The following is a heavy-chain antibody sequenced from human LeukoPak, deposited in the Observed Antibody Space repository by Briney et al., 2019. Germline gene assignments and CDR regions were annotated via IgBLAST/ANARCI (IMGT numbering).Heavy chain of an antibody. CDR3: ARRGYCSGGTCYCFDY. CDR2: IYYSGGT. J-gene: IGHJ4*02. V-gene: IGHV4-59*08. D-gene: IGHD2-15*01. Sequence: PSETLSLTCTVSGGSISSYYWSWIRQPPGKGLEWIGHIYYSGGTNYNPSLKSRVTISVDTSKNQFSLKLSSETAADTAVYYCARRGYCSGGTCYCFDYWGQGTLVTVSS. CDR1: GGSISSYY.